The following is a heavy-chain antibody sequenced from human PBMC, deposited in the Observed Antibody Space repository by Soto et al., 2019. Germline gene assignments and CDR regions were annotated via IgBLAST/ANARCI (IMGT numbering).Heavy chain of an antibody. D-gene: IGHD3-9*01. J-gene: IGHJ6*02. Sequence: PSETLSLTCTVSGGSISSYYWSWIRQPPGKGLEWIGYIYYSGSTNYNPSLKSRVTISVDTSKNQFSLKLSSVTAADTAVYYYERVPYYDILIGYYYYYGMDVWGQGTTVTVSS. V-gene: IGHV4-59*08. CDR1: GGSISSYY. CDR3: ERVPYYDILIGYYYYYGMDV. CDR2: IYYSGST.